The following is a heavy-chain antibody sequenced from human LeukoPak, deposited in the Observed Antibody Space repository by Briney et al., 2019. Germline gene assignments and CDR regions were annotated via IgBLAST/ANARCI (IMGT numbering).Heavy chain of an antibody. Sequence: PGGSLRLSCAASGFIFSNYGMHWVRQAPGKGLEWVAFISYDGSNKYYADSVKGRFTISRDNSKNTLYLQMNSLRAEDTAVYYCAKDSRGHRVPGDFDYWGQGTLVTVSS. CDR2: ISYDGSNK. CDR1: GFIFSNYG. V-gene: IGHV3-30*18. J-gene: IGHJ4*02. D-gene: IGHD2-2*01. CDR3: AKDSRGHRVPGDFDY.